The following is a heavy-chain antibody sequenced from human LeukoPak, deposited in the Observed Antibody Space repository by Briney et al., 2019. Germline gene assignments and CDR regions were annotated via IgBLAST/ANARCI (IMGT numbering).Heavy chain of an antibody. J-gene: IGHJ4*02. V-gene: IGHV3-23*01. CDR2: ISGSGGTT. D-gene: IGHD1-26*01. Sequence: QPGGSLSLSCAASGFTFSSYAMRWVRQAPGKGLEWVSTISGSGGTTYYADSGRGGFTISRDNSKNTLYLQMNSLRAEDTAVYYCAKEGATTDYWGQGTLVTVSS. CDR1: GFTFSSYA. CDR3: AKEGATTDY.